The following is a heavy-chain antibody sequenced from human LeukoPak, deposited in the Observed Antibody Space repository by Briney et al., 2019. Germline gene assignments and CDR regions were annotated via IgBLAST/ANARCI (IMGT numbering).Heavy chain of an antibody. Sequence: GGPLRLSCAASGFTVSSNYMSWVRQAPGKGLEWVSVIYSGGSTYYADSVKGRFTISRDNSKNTLYLQMNSLRAEDTAVYYCARDPDLYGGNPPGDYWGQGTLVTVSS. J-gene: IGHJ4*02. V-gene: IGHV3-53*01. CDR1: GFTVSSNY. CDR3: ARDPDLYGGNPPGDY. D-gene: IGHD4-23*01. CDR2: IYSGGST.